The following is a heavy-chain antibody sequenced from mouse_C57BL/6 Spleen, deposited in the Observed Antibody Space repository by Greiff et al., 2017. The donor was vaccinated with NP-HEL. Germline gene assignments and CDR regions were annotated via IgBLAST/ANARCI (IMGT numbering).Heavy chain of an antibody. J-gene: IGHJ4*01. CDR1: GYTFTSYW. CDR3: AREVTYYRPSMDY. CDR2: INPSNGGT. V-gene: IGHV1-53*01. Sequence: QVQLQQPGTELVKPGASVKLSCKASGYTFTSYWMHWVKQRPGQGLEWIGNINPSNGGTNYNEKFKSKATLTVDKSSSTAYMQLSSLTSEDSAFYYCAREVTYYRPSMDYWGQGTSVTVSS. D-gene: IGHD2-12*01.